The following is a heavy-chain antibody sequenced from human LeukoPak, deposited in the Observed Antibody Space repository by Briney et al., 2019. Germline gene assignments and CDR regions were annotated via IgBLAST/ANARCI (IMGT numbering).Heavy chain of an antibody. J-gene: IGHJ4*02. D-gene: IGHD5-12*01. CDR2: ISGNGGST. Sequence: GGSLRLSCAASGFSFRSYAMTWVRQAPGKGLEWVSTISGNGGSTYFADAMKGRFTISRDNSENTLYLRMNSLRAEDTAVYYCAKDRRNTVPTISDYWGQGTLVTVCS. CDR3: AKDRRNTVPTISDY. CDR1: GFSFRSYA. V-gene: IGHV3-23*01.